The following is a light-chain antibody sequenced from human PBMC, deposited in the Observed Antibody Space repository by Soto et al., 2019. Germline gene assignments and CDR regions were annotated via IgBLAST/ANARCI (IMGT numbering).Light chain of an antibody. Sequence: QSVLTQSPSASASLGASVKVTCTLSSGHSSYAIAWHQQQPEKGPRYLMKLNSDGSHSKGDGIPDRFSGSSSGAERHLTISSLQSEDEADYSCHTWGTGIPWVFGGGTKLTVL. J-gene: IGLJ3*02. CDR2: LNSDGSH. CDR3: HTWGTGIPWV. CDR1: SGHSSYA. V-gene: IGLV4-69*01.